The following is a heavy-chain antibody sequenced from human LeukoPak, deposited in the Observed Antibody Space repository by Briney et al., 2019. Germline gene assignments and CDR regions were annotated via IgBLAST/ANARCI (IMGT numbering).Heavy chain of an antibody. J-gene: IGHJ6*03. V-gene: IGHV4-59*01. Sequence: SETLSLTCTVSGGSISSYYWNWIRQPPGKGLEWIGYIFYSGSTNYNPSLKSRVTISVDTSKNDFSLKLSSVTAADTAVYYCARVTSSGYYEFYYMDVWGKGTTVAISS. CDR1: GGSISSYY. D-gene: IGHD3-22*01. CDR3: ARVTSSGYYEFYYMDV. CDR2: IFYSGST.